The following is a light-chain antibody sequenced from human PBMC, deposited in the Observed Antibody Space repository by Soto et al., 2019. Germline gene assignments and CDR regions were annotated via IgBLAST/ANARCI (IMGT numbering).Light chain of an antibody. J-gene: IGKJ4*01. CDR3: QQRSDWLLT. V-gene: IGKV3D-20*02. Sequence: EIVLTQSPGTLSLFPVERATLSCRASQSVTSSYLAWYQQKPGQAPRFLIYGASSRATGIPDRFSGSGSGTDFTLTISRLEPGDFAVYYCQQRSDWLLTFGGGTKVDIK. CDR1: QSVTSSY. CDR2: GAS.